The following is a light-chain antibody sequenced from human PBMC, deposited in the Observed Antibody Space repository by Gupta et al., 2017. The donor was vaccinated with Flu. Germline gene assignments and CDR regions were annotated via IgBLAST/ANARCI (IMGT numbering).Light chain of an antibody. CDR2: DVT. V-gene: IGLV2-11*03. CDR3: CSYATTYSWV. CDR1: FSDVGAYNY. Sequence: SVTISCTGTFSDVGAYNYVSWYQQHPGRAPKLIISDVTKRPSGVPDRFSGSKSANTASLPISGLQPVDEADYYCCSYATTYSWVFGGGTKLTVL. J-gene: IGLJ3*02.